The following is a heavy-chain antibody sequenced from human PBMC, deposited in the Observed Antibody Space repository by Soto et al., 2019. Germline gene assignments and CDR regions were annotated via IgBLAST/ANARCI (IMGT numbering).Heavy chain of an antibody. V-gene: IGHV5-51*01. Sequence: GESLKISCKGSGYSFTSYWIGWVRQMPGKGLEWMGIIYPGDSDTRYSPSFQGQVTISADKSISTAYLQWTSLKASDTAIYYCSKFKYSTSVRYLQHWGQGTPVTVYS. CDR3: SKFKYSTSVRYLQH. CDR1: GYSFTSYW. J-gene: IGHJ1*01. D-gene: IGHD6-6*01. CDR2: IYPGDSDT.